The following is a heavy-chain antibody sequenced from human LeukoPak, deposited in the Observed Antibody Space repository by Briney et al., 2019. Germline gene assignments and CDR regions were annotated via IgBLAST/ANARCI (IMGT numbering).Heavy chain of an antibody. Sequence: GGSLRLSCAASGFTFSTYAMSXVXQAPGXGLXWVXVVSFSGDSTYYADSVKGRFTISRDNSKNTLYLQMNSLRAEDTAVYYCAKLRYFDWLLRTIDYWGQGILVTVSS. V-gene: IGHV3-23*01. J-gene: IGHJ4*02. CDR3: AKLRYFDWLLRTIDY. D-gene: IGHD3-9*01. CDR1: GFTFSTYA. CDR2: VSFSGDST.